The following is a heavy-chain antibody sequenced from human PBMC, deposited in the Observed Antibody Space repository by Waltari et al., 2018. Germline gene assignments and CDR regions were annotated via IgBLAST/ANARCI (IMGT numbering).Heavy chain of an antibody. J-gene: IGHJ4*02. V-gene: IGHV1-69*02. CDR1: GGTFSSYT. CDR2: IIPILGIV. Sequence: QVQLVQSGAEVKKPGSSVKVSCKASGGTFSSYTISWVRQAPGQGLEWMGRIIPILGIVNYAQKFQGRVTITADKSTSTAYMELSSLRSEDTAVYYCATLGGGYSGYDYSFDYWGQGTLVTVSS. D-gene: IGHD5-12*01. CDR3: ATLGGGYSGYDYSFDY.